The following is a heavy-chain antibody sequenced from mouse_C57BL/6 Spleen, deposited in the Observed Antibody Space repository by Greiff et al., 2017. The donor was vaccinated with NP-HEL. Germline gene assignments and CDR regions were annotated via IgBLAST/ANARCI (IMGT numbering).Heavy chain of an antibody. Sequence: VQLQQSGAELARPGASVKLSCKASGYTFTSYGISWVKQRPGQGLEWIGEIYPRSGNTYYNEKFKGKATLTADKSSSTAYMELRSLTSEDSAVYFCAREGYWGQGTLVTVSA. CDR1: GYTFTSYG. J-gene: IGHJ3*01. CDR2: IYPRSGNT. CDR3: AREGY. V-gene: IGHV1-81*01.